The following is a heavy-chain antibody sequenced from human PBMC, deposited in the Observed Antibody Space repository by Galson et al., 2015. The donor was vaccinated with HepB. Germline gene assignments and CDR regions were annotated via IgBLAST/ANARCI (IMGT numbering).Heavy chain of an antibody. J-gene: IGHJ6*03. D-gene: IGHD2-2*01. CDR1: GGSISSGGYY. CDR3: TSCSRYYYYMDV. V-gene: IGHV4-31*03. CDR2: IYYSGST. Sequence: LSLTCTVSGGSISSGGYYWSWIRQHPGKGLEWIGYIYYSGSTYYNPSLKSRVAISVDTSKNQFSLKLSSVTAADTAVYYCTSCSRYYYYMDVWGKGTTVTVSS.